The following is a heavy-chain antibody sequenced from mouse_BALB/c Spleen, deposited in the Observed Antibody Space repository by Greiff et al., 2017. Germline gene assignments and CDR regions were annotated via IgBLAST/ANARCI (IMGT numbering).Heavy chain of an antibody. D-gene: IGHD4-1*02. Sequence: EVHLVESGGGLVQPGGSRKLSCAASGFTFSSFGMHWVRQAPEKGLEWVAYISSGSSTIYYADTVKGRFTISRDNPKNTLFLQMTSLRSEDTAMYYCAREQLGIWGQGTSVTVSS. V-gene: IGHV5-17*02. CDR3: AREQLGI. CDR2: ISSGSSTI. CDR1: GFTFSSFG. J-gene: IGHJ4*01.